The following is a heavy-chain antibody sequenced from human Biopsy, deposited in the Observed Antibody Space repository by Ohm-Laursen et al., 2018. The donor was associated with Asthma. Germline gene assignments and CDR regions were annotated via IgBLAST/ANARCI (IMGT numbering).Heavy chain of an antibody. D-gene: IGHD5-12*01. CDR3: ARGYSGSDRIVYYYSGLEV. Sequence: SSVKASCKASGGTFSSNSINWVRQAPGHGLEWMGGLIPVLGTPDHAQMFEGRVTITADESTSTAYMELSSLSSEDTAVYYCARGYSGSDRIVYYYSGLEVWGQGTTVTVSS. V-gene: IGHV1-69*01. CDR2: LIPVLGTP. J-gene: IGHJ6*02. CDR1: GGTFSSNS.